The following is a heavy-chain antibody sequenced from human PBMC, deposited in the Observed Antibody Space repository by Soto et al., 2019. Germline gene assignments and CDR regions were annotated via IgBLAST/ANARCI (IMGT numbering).Heavy chain of an antibody. J-gene: IGHJ6*02. CDR1: GYTFSVYH. Sequence: QVHLVQSGAEVKQPGSSVKVSCKASGYTFSVYHMHWVRQAPRQGLEWMGWVHPNSGGTNYAQSFEGRVTMTRATSINTAYMELSRLTSDATAVYYCANELQRGMDVGGQGTTVTVSS. D-gene: IGHD1-7*01. CDR3: ANELQRGMDV. V-gene: IGHV1-2*02. CDR2: VHPNSGGT.